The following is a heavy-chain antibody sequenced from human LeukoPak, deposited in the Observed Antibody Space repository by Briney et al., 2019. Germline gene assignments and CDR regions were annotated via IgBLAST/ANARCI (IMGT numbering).Heavy chain of an antibody. CDR1: GGSISSYY. V-gene: IGHV4-59*01. CDR3: ARDKGPYWYFDL. CDR2: IYNSGST. J-gene: IGHJ2*01. Sequence: SETLSLTCTVSGGSISSYYWNWTRQPPGKGLEWIGNIYNSGSTNYNPSLKSRVTISVDTSKNQMSLKVSSVTAADTAVYYCARDKGPYWYFDLWGRGTLVTVSS.